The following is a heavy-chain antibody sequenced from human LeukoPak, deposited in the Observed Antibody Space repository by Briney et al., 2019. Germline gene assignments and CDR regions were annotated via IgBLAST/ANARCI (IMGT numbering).Heavy chain of an antibody. D-gene: IGHD4-17*01. CDR3: SVTTVGY. CDR2: IYSGGIT. J-gene: IGHJ4*02. CDR1: GSTVNSNY. Sequence: GGSLRLSCEVSGSTVNSNYMSWVRQVPGKGLEWVSIIYSGGITYYADSVKGRFTISRDNAKNSLYLQMNSLRAEDTALYYCSVTTVGYWGQGTLVTVSS. V-gene: IGHV3-53*05.